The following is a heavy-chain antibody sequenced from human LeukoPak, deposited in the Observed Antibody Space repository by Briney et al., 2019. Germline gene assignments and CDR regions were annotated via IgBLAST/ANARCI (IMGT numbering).Heavy chain of an antibody. CDR1: GFTFSSYS. V-gene: IGHV3-21*01. CDR2: ISSSSSYI. D-gene: IGHD6-13*01. Sequence: KTGGSLRLSCAASGFTFSSYSMNWVRQAPGKGLEWVSSISSSSSYIYYADSVKGRFTISRDNAKNSLYLQMNSPRAEDTAVYYCARGGSSSSRFDPWGQGTLVTVSS. J-gene: IGHJ5*02. CDR3: ARGGSSSSRFDP.